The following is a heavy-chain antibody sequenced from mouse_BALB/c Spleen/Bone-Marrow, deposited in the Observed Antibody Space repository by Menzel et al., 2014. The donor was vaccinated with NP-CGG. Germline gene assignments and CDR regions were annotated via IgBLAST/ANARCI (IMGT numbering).Heavy chain of an antibody. CDR1: GFSLTNYG. D-gene: IGHD2-1*01. CDR2: IWTGGST. Sequence: VKLVESGPGLVAPSQSLSITCTVSGFSLTNYGVHWVRQPPGKGLEWLGVIWTGGSTNYNSALTSRLSFSKDNSKSQVFLKMNSLQTDDRAMYYCARGYGNYGYAMDYWGQGISVTVSS. J-gene: IGHJ4*01. CDR3: ARGYGNYGYAMDY. V-gene: IGHV2-9*02.